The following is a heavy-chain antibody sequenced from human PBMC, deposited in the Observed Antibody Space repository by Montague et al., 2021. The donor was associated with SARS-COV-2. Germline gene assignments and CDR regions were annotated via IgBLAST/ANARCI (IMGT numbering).Heavy chain of an antibody. CDR1: GGSISRYS. V-gene: IGHV4-59*01. D-gene: IGHD6-13*01. CDR3: ARVGRGSSWYEVAFDI. Sequence: SETLSLTCTVSGGSISRYSWTWIRQPPGKGLEWIGYIYNSGSTNYNPSLTSRVTISGDTSKNQFSLKLSSVAAAGTAVYYCARVGRGSSWYEVAFDIWGQGTMVTVSS. CDR2: IYNSGST. J-gene: IGHJ3*02.